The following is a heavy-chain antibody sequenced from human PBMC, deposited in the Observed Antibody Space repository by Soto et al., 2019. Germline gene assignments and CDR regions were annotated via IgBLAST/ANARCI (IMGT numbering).Heavy chain of an antibody. D-gene: IGHD3-3*01. J-gene: IGHJ3*02. CDR2: ISYDGSNK. V-gene: IGHV3-30-3*01. CDR1: GFTFSSYA. CDR3: ARDLEVGWLLIQNDAFDI. Sequence: QVQLVESGGGVVQPGRSLRLSCEASGFTFSSYAMHWVRQAPGKGLEWVAVISYDGSNKYYADSVKGRFTISRDNSKNTLYLQMNSLRAEDTAVYYCARDLEVGWLLIQNDAFDIWGQGTMVTVSS.